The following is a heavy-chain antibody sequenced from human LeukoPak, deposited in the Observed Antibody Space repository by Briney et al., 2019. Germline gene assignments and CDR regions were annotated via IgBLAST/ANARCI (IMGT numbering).Heavy chain of an antibody. D-gene: IGHD2-21*02. V-gene: IGHV1-8*03. J-gene: IGHJ4*02. Sequence: ASVKVSCKASGYTFTSYDINWVRQATGQGLEWMGWMNPNSGNTGYAQKFQGRVTIARNTSISTAYMELSRLRSDDTAVYYCARRPAYCGGDCPLNYWGQGTLVTVSS. CDR3: ARRPAYCGGDCPLNY. CDR1: GYTFTSYD. CDR2: MNPNSGNT.